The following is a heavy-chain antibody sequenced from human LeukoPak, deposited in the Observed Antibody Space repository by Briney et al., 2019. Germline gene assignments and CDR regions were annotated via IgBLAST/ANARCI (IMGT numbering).Heavy chain of an antibody. CDR2: IKSKTDGGTT. Sequence: GGSLRLSCAASGFTFSNAWMSWVRQAPGKGLEWVGRIKSKTDGGTTDYAAPVKGRFTISRDDSKNTLYLQMNSLRAEDTAVYYCAKRIAVAGTGFDYWGQGTLVTVSS. CDR3: AKRIAVAGTGFDY. J-gene: IGHJ4*02. V-gene: IGHV3-15*01. CDR1: GFTFSNAW. D-gene: IGHD6-19*01.